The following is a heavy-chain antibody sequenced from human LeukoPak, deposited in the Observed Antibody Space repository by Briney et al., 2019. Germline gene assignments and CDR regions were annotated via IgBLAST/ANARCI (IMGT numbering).Heavy chain of an antibody. CDR1: GGSISSSSYY. V-gene: IGHV4-39*02. D-gene: IGHD2-21*01. CDR3: ARDYVPYCGGDCYPLSS. CDR2: IFYSGST. Sequence: SETLSLTCTVSGGSISSSSYYWGWIRQPPGKGLEWIASIFYSGSTSYNPSLKSRVTLSVDTSKNHFSLKLTSVTATDTAVYYCARDYVPYCGGDCYPLSSWGQGTLVTVSS. J-gene: IGHJ4*02.